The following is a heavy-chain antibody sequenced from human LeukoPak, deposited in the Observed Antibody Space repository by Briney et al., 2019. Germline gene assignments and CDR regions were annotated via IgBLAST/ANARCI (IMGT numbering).Heavy chain of an antibody. J-gene: IGHJ4*02. V-gene: IGHV3-21*01. CDR1: GFTFSSYS. CDR3: ARDLRLDY. Sequence: GGSLRLSCAASGFTFSSYSMNWVRQAPGKGLEWVSSISSSSSYIYHADSVRGRFTISRDNAKNSLYLQMNSLRAEDTAVYYCARDLRLDYWGQGTLVTVSS. CDR2: ISSSSSYI.